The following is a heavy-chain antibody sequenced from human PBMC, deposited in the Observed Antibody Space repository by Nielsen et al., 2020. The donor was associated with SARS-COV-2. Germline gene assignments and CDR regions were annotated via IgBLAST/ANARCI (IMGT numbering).Heavy chain of an antibody. V-gene: IGHV3-21*01. CDR3: ARPTYYYDSSGYYYESFDY. CDR2: ISSSSSYI. Sequence: VRQAPGKGLEWVSSISSSSSYIYYADSVKGRFTISRDNAKNSLYLQINSLRAEDTAVYYCARPTYYYDSSGYYYESFDYWGQGTLVTVSS. J-gene: IGHJ4*02. D-gene: IGHD3-22*01.